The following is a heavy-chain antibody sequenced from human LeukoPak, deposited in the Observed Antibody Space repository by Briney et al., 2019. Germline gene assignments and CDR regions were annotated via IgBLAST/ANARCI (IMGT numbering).Heavy chain of an antibody. D-gene: IGHD2-2*01. Sequence: SETLSLTCAVYGGSFSGYYWSWIRQPPGKGLEWIGEINHSGSTNYNPSLKSRVTISVDTSKNQFSLKLSSVTAADTAVYYCARGIVVVPADRSGHDYWGQGTLVTVSS. J-gene: IGHJ4*02. CDR3: ARGIVVVPADRSGHDY. CDR2: INHSGST. CDR1: GGSFSGYY. V-gene: IGHV4-34*01.